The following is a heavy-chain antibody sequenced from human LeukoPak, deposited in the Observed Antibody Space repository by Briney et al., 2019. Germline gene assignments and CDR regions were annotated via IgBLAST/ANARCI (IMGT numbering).Heavy chain of an antibody. Sequence: PGGSLRLSCAASGFTFSSSTMDWVRQAPGKGLEWVSVIYSGGSTYYADSVKGRFTISRDNSKNTLYLQMNSLRVEDTAVYYCALGLVTDYWGQGTLVTVSS. CDR1: GFTFSSST. J-gene: IGHJ4*02. D-gene: IGHD3-9*01. V-gene: IGHV3-66*01. CDR3: ALGLVTDY. CDR2: IYSGGST.